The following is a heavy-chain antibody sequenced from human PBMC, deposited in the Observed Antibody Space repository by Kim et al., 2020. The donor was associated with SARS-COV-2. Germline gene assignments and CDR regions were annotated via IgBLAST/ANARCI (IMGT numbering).Heavy chain of an antibody. CDR3: AREGFWSGNPGHHYGLDV. CDR1: GFTFRNSG. Sequence: GGSLRLSCAASGFTFRNSGMHWVRQAPGKGLEWVSIIWYDGSNEKYADSVKGRFTISRDNSKNTLYLQMDSLRAEDTAVYYCAREGFWSGNPGHHYGLDVWDQGTTVIVSS. J-gene: IGHJ6*02. V-gene: IGHV3-33*01. D-gene: IGHD3-3*01. CDR2: IWYDGSNE.